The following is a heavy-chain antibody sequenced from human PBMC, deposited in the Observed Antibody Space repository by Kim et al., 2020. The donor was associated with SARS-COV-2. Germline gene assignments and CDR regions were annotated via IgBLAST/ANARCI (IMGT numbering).Heavy chain of an antibody. J-gene: IGHJ4*02. CDR3: ARSRISVAGILDY. V-gene: IGHV4-31*02. Sequence: YNPSLKSRVSISLDTSKNQFSLNLSSVTAADTAVYYCARSRISVAGILDYWGQGTLVTVSS. D-gene: IGHD6-19*01.